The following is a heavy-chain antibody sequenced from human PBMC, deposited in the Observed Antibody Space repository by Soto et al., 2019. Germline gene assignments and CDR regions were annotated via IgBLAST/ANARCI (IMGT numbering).Heavy chain of an antibody. V-gene: IGHV3-53*01. CDR3: ASLNAIVSSHPRDFDS. CDR1: GFTVSNNY. J-gene: IGHJ4*02. CDR2: IYSGGST. Sequence: GGSLRLSCAASGFTVSNNYMSWVRQAPGKGLEWVSVIYSGGSTFYADSVKGRFTISRDNSKNTLYLQMNSLRAEDTAVYYCASLNAIVSSHPRDFDSWGQGTLVTVSS. D-gene: IGHD6-13*01.